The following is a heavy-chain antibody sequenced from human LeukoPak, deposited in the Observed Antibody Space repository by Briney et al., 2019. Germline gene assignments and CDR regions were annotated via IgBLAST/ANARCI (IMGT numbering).Heavy chain of an antibody. Sequence: PGGSLRLSCAASRFTFSSYAMSWVRQAPGKGREWVSAISGSGGSTYYADSVKGRFTISRDNSKNTLYRQMNSLRAEDTAVYYCAKDFATGYSSGWYVYWGQGTLVTVSS. J-gene: IGHJ4*02. CDR1: RFTFSSYA. CDR3: AKDFATGYSSGWYVY. D-gene: IGHD6-19*01. V-gene: IGHV3-23*01. CDR2: ISGSGGST.